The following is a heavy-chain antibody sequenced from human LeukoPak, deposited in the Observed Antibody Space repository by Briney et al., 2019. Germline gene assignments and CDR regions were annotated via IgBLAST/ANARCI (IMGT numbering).Heavy chain of an antibody. J-gene: IGHJ6*03. CDR2: IYYSGST. Sequence: SETLSLTCTVSGGSISSYYWSWIRQPPGKGLEWIGYIYYSGSTNYNPSLKSRVTISVDTSKNQFSLKLSSVTAADTAVYYCARRPYYYYYYMDVWAKGPRSPSP. CDR3: ARRPYYYYYYMDV. V-gene: IGHV4-59*01. CDR1: GGSISSYY.